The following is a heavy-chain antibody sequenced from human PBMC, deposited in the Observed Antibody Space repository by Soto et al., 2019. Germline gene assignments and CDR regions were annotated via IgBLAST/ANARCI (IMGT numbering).Heavy chain of an antibody. V-gene: IGHV4-4*07. J-gene: IGHJ6*02. D-gene: IGHD3-22*01. CDR2: IYTSGST. CDR1: GGSISSYY. Sequence: QVQLQESGPGLVKPSETLSLTCTVSGGSISSYYWSWIRQPAGKGLERIGRIYTSGSTNYNPSLKSRVTMSVDTSKNQFSLKLSSVTAADTAVYYCARDLPYYYDSSGEYYYGMDVWGQGTTVTVSS. CDR3: ARDLPYYYDSSGEYYYGMDV.